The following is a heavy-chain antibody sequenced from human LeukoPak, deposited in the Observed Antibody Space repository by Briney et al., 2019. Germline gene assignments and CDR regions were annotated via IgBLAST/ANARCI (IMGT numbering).Heavy chain of an antibody. Sequence: ASVKVSCKASGYTFTGYYMHWVRQAPGQGLEWMGWINPNSGGTNYAQKFQGRVTMTRDTSISTAYMELSRLRSDDTAVYYCARDTGRYYYYYMDVWGKGTTVTVSS. CDR1: GYTFTGYY. CDR2: INPNSGGT. D-gene: IGHD2-8*02. CDR3: ARDTGRYYYYYMDV. V-gene: IGHV1-2*02. J-gene: IGHJ6*03.